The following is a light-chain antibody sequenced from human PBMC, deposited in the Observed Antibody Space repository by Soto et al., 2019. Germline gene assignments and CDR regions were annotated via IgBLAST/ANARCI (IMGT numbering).Light chain of an antibody. V-gene: IGKV3-11*01. Sequence: EIVLTQSPATLSSSPGERATLSCRASQTVSNKLAWYQHKPGQAPRLLIYDTYNRATGIQARFSGSGSGTDFTLTIRSLEPEDFAVYYCHQRKSWPRTFGQGTKVDIK. CDR2: DTY. J-gene: IGKJ1*01. CDR3: HQRKSWPRT. CDR1: QTVSNK.